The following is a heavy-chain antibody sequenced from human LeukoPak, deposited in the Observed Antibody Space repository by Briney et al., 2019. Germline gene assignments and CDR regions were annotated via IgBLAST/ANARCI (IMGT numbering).Heavy chain of an antibody. D-gene: IGHD3-10*01. V-gene: IGHV3-21*01. Sequence: GGSLILSCAASGFTFSSYTMNWVRQAPGKGLEWVSSISSSSSYIYYADSVKGRFTISRDNAKNSVHLQMNSLRAEDTAVYYCARDQGGSGGNWGQGTLVTVSS. CDR3: ARDQGGSGGN. J-gene: IGHJ4*02. CDR1: GFTFSSYT. CDR2: ISSSSSYI.